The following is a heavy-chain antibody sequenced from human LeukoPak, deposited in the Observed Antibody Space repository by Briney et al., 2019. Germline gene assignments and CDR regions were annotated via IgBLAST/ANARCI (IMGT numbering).Heavy chain of an antibody. V-gene: IGHV4-59*01. CDR1: GGSISSYY. J-gene: IGHJ6*03. D-gene: IGHD3-16*01. CDR3: ARERGGSKLSALYGRDYCYMDV. CDR2: IYYSGST. Sequence: SETLSLTCTVSGGSISSYYWSWIRQPPGKGLEWIGYIYYSGSTTYNPSLKSRVTISVATSKNQFSLKLSSVTAADTAVYFCARERGGSKLSALYGRDYCYMDVWGKGTTVTVSS.